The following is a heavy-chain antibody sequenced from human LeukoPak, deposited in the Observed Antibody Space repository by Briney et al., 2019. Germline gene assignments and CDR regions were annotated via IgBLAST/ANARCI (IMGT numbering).Heavy chain of an antibody. D-gene: IGHD3-3*01. J-gene: IGHJ5*02. Sequence: GASVKVSCKASGYTFTGYYMHWVRQAPGQGLEWMGWISAYNGNTNYAQKLQGRVTVTTDTSTSTAYMELRSLRSDDTAVYYCARSRWSSPFDPWGQGTLVTVSS. CDR2: ISAYNGNT. CDR3: ARSRWSSPFDP. CDR1: GYTFTGYY. V-gene: IGHV1-18*04.